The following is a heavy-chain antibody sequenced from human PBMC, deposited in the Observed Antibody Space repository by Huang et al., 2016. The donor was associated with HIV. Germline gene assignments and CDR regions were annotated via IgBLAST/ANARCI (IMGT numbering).Heavy chain of an antibody. Sequence: QVQLQESGPGLVKPSQTLSLTCTVSGASISSGSYYWTWIRQPAGKGLEWIGHIYTSGNTNDNPTRKSRGTISIDTSKNHFSLRLNSVTAADTAVYYCATWPPGSQMRAFDIWGPGTMITVSS. CDR1: GASISSGSYY. V-gene: IGHV4-61*09. CDR3: ATWPPGSQMRAFDI. D-gene: IGHD2-15*01. CDR2: IYTSGNT. J-gene: IGHJ3*02.